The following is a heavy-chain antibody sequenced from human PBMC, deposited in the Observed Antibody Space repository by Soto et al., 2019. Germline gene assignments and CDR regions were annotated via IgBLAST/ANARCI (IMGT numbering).Heavy chain of an antibody. V-gene: IGHV4-39*01. J-gene: IGHJ4*02. CDR3: ARQVDSAYFDS. CDR2: IYYSGRS. Sequence: LSLTCTVSGGSIDSSSYYWGWIRQPPGKGLEWIGSIYYSGRSYYNPSPKSRVTISVDTSNNQFSLKLSSVTAADTAVYYCARQVDSAYFDSWGQGTPVTVSS. D-gene: IGHD2-15*01. CDR1: GGSIDSSSYY.